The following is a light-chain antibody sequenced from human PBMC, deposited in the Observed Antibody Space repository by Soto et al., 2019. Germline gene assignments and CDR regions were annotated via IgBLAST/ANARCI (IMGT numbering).Light chain of an antibody. CDR3: QHYTNWPSLT. V-gene: IGKV3-15*01. J-gene: IGKJ4*02. CDR1: QSVSTF. Sequence: EKVMTQSPATLSMSPGERATLSCRASQSVSTFLAWYQQKPGQASRLLIYGASTRATGIPARFSGSGSGTEFTLTISSLQSEDFAVYYCQHYTNWPSLTVGEGTRVEVK. CDR2: GAS.